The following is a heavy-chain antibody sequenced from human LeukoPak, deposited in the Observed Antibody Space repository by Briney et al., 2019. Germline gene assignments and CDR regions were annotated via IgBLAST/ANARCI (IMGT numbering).Heavy chain of an antibody. CDR3: ARPLELTGDAFDI. V-gene: IGHV1-69*05. D-gene: IGHD7-27*01. Sequence: SVKVSCKASGGTFSSYAISWVRQAPGQGLEWMGGIIPIFGTANYAQKFQGRVTITTDESTSTAYMELSSLRSEDTAVYYCARPLELTGDAFDIWGQGTMVTVSS. J-gene: IGHJ3*02. CDR1: GGTFSSYA. CDR2: IIPIFGTA.